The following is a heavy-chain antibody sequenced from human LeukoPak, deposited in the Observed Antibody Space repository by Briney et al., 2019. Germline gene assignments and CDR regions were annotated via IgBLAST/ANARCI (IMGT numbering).Heavy chain of an antibody. CDR3: AKVGENSGWTPYEGNYYYYMDV. CDR2: INPNSGGT. J-gene: IGHJ6*03. Sequence: ASVKVSCKTSGYTFSGYYIHWVRQAPGQGLEWMGWINPNSGGTNYAQKFQGRATMTRDTSISTAYMELSRLRSDDTAVYYCAKVGENSGWTPYEGNYYYYMDVWGKGTTATISS. CDR1: GYTFSGYY. D-gene: IGHD6-19*01. V-gene: IGHV1-2*02.